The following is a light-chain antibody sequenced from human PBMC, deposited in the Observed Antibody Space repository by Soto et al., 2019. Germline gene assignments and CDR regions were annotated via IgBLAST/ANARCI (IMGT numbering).Light chain of an antibody. CDR1: SSDVGGYNF. Sequence: QSALTQPPSAPGSPGQSVTISCTGTSSDVGGYNFVSWYQQHPGKAPKLMIYEVSKRPSGVPDRFSGSKSGNTASLTVSGLQAEDEDDYYCSSYAGGTTFVFGTGTKVTVL. CDR3: SSYAGGTTFV. V-gene: IGLV2-8*01. J-gene: IGLJ1*01. CDR2: EVS.